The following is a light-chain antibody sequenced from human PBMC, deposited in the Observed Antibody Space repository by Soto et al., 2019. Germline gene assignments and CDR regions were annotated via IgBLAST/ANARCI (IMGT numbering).Light chain of an antibody. V-gene: IGLV2-14*01. Sequence: QSALTQPASVSGSPGQSITISCTGTSSDVGGYNYVSWYQQHPGKAPKLMIYDVSNRPSGVSNRFYGSKSGNTASLTISGRQAEDEADYYCSSYTSSSTPRVFGGGTKLTVL. CDR3: SSYTSSSTPRV. J-gene: IGLJ2*01. CDR2: DVS. CDR1: SSDVGGYNY.